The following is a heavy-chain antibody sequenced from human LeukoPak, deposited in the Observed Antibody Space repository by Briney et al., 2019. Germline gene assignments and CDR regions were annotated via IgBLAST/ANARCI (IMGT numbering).Heavy chain of an antibody. J-gene: IGHJ3*02. CDR1: GGSISSSSYY. CDR2: IYYSGST. D-gene: IGHD2-2*02. Sequence: SETLSPTCTVSGGSISSSSYYWGWIRQPPGKGLEWIGSIYYSGSTYYNPSLKSRVTISVDTSKNQFSLKLSSVTAADTAVYYCARRIDGCSSTSCYRDAFDIWGQGTMVTVSS. CDR3: ARRIDGCSSTSCYRDAFDI. V-gene: IGHV4-39*01.